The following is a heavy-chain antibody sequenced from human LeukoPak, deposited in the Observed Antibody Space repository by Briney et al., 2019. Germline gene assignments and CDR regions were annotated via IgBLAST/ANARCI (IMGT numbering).Heavy chain of an antibody. J-gene: IGHJ5*02. Sequence: NPGGSLRLSCAASGFTFSSYGMHWVRQAPGKGLEWVGRIKSKNIGGTTDYAAPVKGRFTISRDDSRNTVYLQMNSLKIEDTAVYYCTSHAAFDPWGQGTLVTVSS. CDR1: GFTFSSYG. V-gene: IGHV3-15*01. CDR2: IKSKNIGGTT. CDR3: TSHAAFDP.